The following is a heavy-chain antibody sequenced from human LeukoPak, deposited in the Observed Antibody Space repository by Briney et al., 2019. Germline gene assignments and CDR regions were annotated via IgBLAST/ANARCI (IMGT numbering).Heavy chain of an antibody. J-gene: IGHJ5*02. V-gene: IGHV3-21*01. Sequence: PGGSLRLSSAASGFTFSSYSMNWVRQAPGKGLEWVSSISSSSSYIYYADSVKGRFTISRDNAKNSLYLQMNSLRAEDTAVYYCARGLVFRGDPWGQGTLVTVSS. D-gene: IGHD7-27*01. CDR2: ISSSSSYI. CDR3: ARGLVFRGDP. CDR1: GFTFSSYS.